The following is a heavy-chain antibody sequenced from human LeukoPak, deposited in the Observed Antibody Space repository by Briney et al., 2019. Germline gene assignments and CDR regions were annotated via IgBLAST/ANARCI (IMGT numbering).Heavy chain of an antibody. V-gene: IGHV3-48*01. Sequence: PGGTLRLSCAASGFTFRRYGMNWVRQAPGKGLEWVSYISSSSSTIYYADSVKGRFTISRDNAKNSLYLQMNSLRAEDTAVYYCARRDLAMVRGAGSLDYWGQGTLVTVSS. CDR1: GFTFRRYG. CDR3: ARRDLAMVRGAGSLDY. CDR2: ISSSSSTI. D-gene: IGHD3-10*01. J-gene: IGHJ4*02.